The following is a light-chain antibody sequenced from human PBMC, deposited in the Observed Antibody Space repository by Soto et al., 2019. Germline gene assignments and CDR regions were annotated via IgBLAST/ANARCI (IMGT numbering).Light chain of an antibody. CDR3: CSYAGSFTLRVI. V-gene: IGLV2-11*01. J-gene: IGLJ2*01. CDR2: DVS. CDR1: SSDVGGYNY. Sequence: QSALTQPRSVSGSPGQSVTISCTGTSSDVGGYNYVSWFQQHPGKAPKLMIYDVSKRPSGVPDRFSGSKSGNTASLTISGLQTEDEGDYYCCSYAGSFTLRVIFGGGTKLTVL.